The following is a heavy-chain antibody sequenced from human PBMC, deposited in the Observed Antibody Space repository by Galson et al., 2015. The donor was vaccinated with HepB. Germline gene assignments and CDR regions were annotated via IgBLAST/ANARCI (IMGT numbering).Heavy chain of an antibody. CDR1: GYTFTSYY. D-gene: IGHD3-10*01. CDR3: ARVFTMVRGGDAFDI. V-gene: IGHV1-46*04. CDR2: INPSGGST. J-gene: IGHJ3*02. Sequence: SVKVSCKASGYTFTSYYMHWVRQAPGQGLEWMGIINPSGGSTSYAQKLQGRVTMTRDTSTSTVYMELSSLRSEDTAVCYCARVFTMVRGGDAFDIWGQGTMVTVSS.